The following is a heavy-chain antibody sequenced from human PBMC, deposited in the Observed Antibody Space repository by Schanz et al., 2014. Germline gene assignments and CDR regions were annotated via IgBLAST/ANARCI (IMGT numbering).Heavy chain of an antibody. V-gene: IGHV3-30*04. D-gene: IGHD3-22*01. CDR3: AREGQYYYDSTDYFDY. Sequence: QVQLVESGGGVVQPGRSLRLSCAASGFTFSTCAMHWVRQAPGKGLEWVAVISYDGSTKYYADSVKGRFTISRDNSKNTLYLQMNSLRAEDTAVYYCAREGQYYYDSTDYFDYWGQGTLVTVSS. CDR1: GFTFSTCA. J-gene: IGHJ4*02. CDR2: ISYDGSTK.